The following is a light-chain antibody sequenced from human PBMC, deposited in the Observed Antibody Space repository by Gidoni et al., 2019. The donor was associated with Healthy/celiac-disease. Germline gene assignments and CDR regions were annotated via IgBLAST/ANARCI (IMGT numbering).Light chain of an antibody. CDR3: QQFNNWPLT. CDR2: GAS. CDR1: QSVSSN. J-gene: IGKJ3*01. Sequence: EIVMTQSPATLSVSPGERATRSCRASQSVSSNLAWYQQKPGQAPRLLIYGASTRATGIPARFSGSGSGTEFTLTISSLQSEDFAVYSCQQFNNWPLTFGPGTKVDIK. V-gene: IGKV3-15*01.